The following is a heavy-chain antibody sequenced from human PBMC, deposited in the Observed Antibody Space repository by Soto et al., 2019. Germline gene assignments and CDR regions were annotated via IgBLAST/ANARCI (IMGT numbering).Heavy chain of an antibody. Sequence: SETLSLTCAVSGGSISSGGYSWSWIRQPPGKGLEWIGYIYHSGSTYYNPSLKSRVTISVDRSKNQFSLKLSSVTAADTAVYYCARDTMVRGVWYAFDIWGQGTRVTVS. CDR2: IYHSGST. V-gene: IGHV4-30-2*01. J-gene: IGHJ3*02. CDR3: ARDTMVRGVWYAFDI. CDR1: GGSISSGGYS. D-gene: IGHD3-10*01.